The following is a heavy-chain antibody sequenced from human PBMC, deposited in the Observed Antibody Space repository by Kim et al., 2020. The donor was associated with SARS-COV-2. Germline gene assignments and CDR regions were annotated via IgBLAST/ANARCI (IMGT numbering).Heavy chain of an antibody. CDR3: ARVGSTSCVDY. Sequence: YNPSLKSRVTISVDTSKNQFSLRLSSVTAADTAVYYCARVGSTSCVDYWGQGTLVTVSS. D-gene: IGHD2-2*01. V-gene: IGHV4-34*01. J-gene: IGHJ4*02.